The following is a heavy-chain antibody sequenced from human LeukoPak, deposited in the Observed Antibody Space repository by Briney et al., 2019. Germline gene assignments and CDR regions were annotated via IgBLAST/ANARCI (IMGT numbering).Heavy chain of an antibody. CDR2: INPNSGDT. Sequence: ASVKVSCKASGYTFTAYHMHWVRQAPGQGPGWMGWINPNSGDTYYAQNFQARVTMTRDTSITTAYMDLSSLTSDDTAVYYCARGSSTWTHFDYWGQGTLVTVSS. V-gene: IGHV1-2*02. D-gene: IGHD6-13*01. CDR1: GYTFTAYH. CDR3: ARGSSTWTHFDY. J-gene: IGHJ4*02.